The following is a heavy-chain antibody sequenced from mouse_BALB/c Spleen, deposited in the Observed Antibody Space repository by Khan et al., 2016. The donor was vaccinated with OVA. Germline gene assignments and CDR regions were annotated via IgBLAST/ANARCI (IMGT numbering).Heavy chain of an antibody. CDR3: ARRRGNYEAYDMDY. V-gene: IGHV14-3*02. J-gene: IGHJ4*01. D-gene: IGHD2-1*01. CDR2: IDPANGNT. Sequence: VQLKQSGAELVKPGALVKLSCTASGFNIKDTYIHWVKQRPEQGLEWIGRIDPANGNTKYGPKFLGKATITADTSSNTAYLQLSSLTSEDSAVYYCARRRGNYEAYDMDYWSQGTSVTVSS. CDR1: GFNIKDTY.